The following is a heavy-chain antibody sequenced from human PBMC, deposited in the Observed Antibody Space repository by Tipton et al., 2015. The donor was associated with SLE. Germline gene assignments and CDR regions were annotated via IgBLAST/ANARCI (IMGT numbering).Heavy chain of an antibody. V-gene: IGHV4-34*01. CDR3: ARGTRGWYFDL. Sequence: TLSLTCAVYGGSFSGYYWSWIRQPPGKGLEWIGEINHSGSTNYNPSLKSRVTISVDTSKNQFSLKLSSVTAAGTAVYYCARGTRGWYFDLWGRGTLVTVSS. CDR2: INHSGST. CDR1: GGSFSGYY. J-gene: IGHJ2*01. D-gene: IGHD3-10*01.